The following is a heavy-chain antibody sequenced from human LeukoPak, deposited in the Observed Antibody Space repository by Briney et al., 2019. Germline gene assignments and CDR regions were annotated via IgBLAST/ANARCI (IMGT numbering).Heavy chain of an antibody. CDR3: ARVTTIFGVPPYYYYYMDV. CDR2: IYTSGST. D-gene: IGHD3-3*01. Sequence: SETLSLTCTVSGGSISSYYWSWIRQPAGKGLEWIGRIYTSGSTNYNPSLKSRVTMSVNTSKNQFSLKLSSVTAADTAVYYCARVTTIFGVPPYYYYYMDVWGKGTTVTVSS. J-gene: IGHJ6*03. CDR1: GGSISSYY. V-gene: IGHV4-4*07.